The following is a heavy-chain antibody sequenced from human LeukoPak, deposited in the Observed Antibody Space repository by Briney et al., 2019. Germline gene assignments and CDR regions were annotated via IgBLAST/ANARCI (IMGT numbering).Heavy chain of an antibody. D-gene: IGHD3-22*01. Sequence: ASVKVSCKASGYTFTSYDINWVRQATGQGLEWMGWMNPNSGNTGYAQKFQGRVTMTRNTSISTAYMELSSLRSEDTAVYYCARIRVTYYYASREEDYWGQGTLVTVSS. CDR1: GYTFTSYD. V-gene: IGHV1-8*01. CDR2: MNPNSGNT. CDR3: ARIRVTYYYASREEDY. J-gene: IGHJ4*02.